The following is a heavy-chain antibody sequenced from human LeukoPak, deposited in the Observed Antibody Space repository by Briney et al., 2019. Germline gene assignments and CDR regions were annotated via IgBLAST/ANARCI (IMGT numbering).Heavy chain of an antibody. Sequence: ASVKVSCKASGYTFTSYGISWLRQAPGQGLEWMGWISAYNGNTNYAQKLQGRVTMTTDTSTSTAYMELRSLRSDDTAVYYCARHTAMATPVYYYYYMDVWGKGTTVTVSS. CDR1: GYTFTSYG. V-gene: IGHV1-18*01. CDR3: ARHTAMATPVYYYYYMDV. CDR2: ISAYNGNT. J-gene: IGHJ6*03. D-gene: IGHD5-18*01.